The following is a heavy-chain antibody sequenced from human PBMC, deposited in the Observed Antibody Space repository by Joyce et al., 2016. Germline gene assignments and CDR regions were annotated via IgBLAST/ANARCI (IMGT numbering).Heavy chain of an antibody. Sequence: QVQLVQSGAEVKKPGASVKVSCKASGYTFTDYYMHWVRQAPGQGVEWMGCINPNSGGTNYAQKFQGRVTMTSDTAVSTAYMELGRLRSDDTAVYYCARGGYHGPYYFDYWGQGTLVTVSS. J-gene: IGHJ4*02. CDR1: GYTFTDYY. CDR3: ARGGYHGPYYFDY. V-gene: IGHV1-2*02. CDR2: INPNSGGT. D-gene: IGHD3-22*01.